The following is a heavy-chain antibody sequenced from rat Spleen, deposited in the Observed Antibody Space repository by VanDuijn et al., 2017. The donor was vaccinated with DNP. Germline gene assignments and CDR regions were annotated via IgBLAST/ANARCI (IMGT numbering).Heavy chain of an antibody. CDR2: ISHDGGGT. CDR1: GFPFSDYF. D-gene: IGHD1-11*01. J-gene: IGHJ2*01. V-gene: IGHV5-22*01. CDR3: ARGGRSYFDY. Sequence: EVRLVESGGGLVQPGRSLKLSCAASGFPFSDYFMAWVRQAPNKGLEWVASISHDGGGTFYGDSVKGRFTISRDNAKSSLYLQMNSLRSEDTATYYCARGGRSYFDYWGQGVMVTVSS.